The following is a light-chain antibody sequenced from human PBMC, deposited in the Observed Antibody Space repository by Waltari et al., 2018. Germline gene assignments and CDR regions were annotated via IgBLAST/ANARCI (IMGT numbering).Light chain of an antibody. CDR3: LQTYNIPWT. CDR1: QSVSYY. Sequence: DVQMTPSPSSLSASVEDRAIITCRASQSVSYYLKCYHQKPGNAPKLLIYSVSTLQSGVPPRFAGSGSETDFTLTISSLQPEDFATYYCLQTYNIPWTFGQGTKVEVK. J-gene: IGKJ1*01. CDR2: SVS. V-gene: IGKV1-39*01.